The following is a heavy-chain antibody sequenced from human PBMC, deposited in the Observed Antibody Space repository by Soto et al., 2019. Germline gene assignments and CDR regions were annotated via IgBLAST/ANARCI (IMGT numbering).Heavy chain of an antibody. D-gene: IGHD3-22*01. CDR1: GSTSGTYT. Sequence: EVQLVESGGGLVKPGGSRRPPVPPSGSTSGTYTMNWARQPPGRGRGWVSSISGSSIYIYYADSVKGRFTISRNNAKNSLYLQMNSLRAEDTAVYYCARGGPYYYDSRYFDLWGRGTLVTVSS. J-gene: IGHJ2*01. CDR3: ARGGPYYYDSRYFDL. V-gene: IGHV3-21*01. CDR2: ISGSSIYI.